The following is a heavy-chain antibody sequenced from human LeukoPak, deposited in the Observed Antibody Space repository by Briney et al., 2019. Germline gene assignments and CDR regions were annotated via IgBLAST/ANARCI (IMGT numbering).Heavy chain of an antibody. D-gene: IGHD4-23*01. CDR1: GFTFSSYS. CDR3: ARDRPRGNSGVFDY. J-gene: IGHJ4*02. Sequence: PGGSLRLSCAASGFTFSSYSMNWVRQAPGKGLEWVSSISSSSSYIYYADSVKGRFTISRDNAKNSLYLQMNSLRAEDTAVYYCARDRPRGNSGVFDYWGQGTLVTVSS. CDR2: ISSSSSYI. V-gene: IGHV3-21*01.